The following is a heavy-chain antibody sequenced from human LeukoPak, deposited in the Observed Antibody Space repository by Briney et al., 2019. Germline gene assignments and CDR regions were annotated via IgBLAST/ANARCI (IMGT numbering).Heavy chain of an antibody. Sequence: ASVKASCKVSGYTLTELSMHWVRQAPGKGLEWMGGFDPEDGETIYAQKFQGRVTMTEDTSTDTAYMELSSLRSEDTAVYYCATLGIPPLGYEIELDYWGQGTLVTVSS. CDR3: ATLGIPPLGYEIELDY. D-gene: IGHD6-13*01. CDR2: FDPEDGET. J-gene: IGHJ4*02. CDR1: GYTLTELS. V-gene: IGHV1-24*01.